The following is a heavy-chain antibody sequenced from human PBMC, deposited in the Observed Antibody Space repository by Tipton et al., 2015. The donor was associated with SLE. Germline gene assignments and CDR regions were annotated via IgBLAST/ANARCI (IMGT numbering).Heavy chain of an antibody. CDR2: MNSNSGDA. V-gene: IGHV1-8*01. J-gene: IGHJ4*02. Sequence: QSGPEVKKPGASVKVSCKASGYTFTSYDINWVRQANGQGLERMGWMNSNSGDAGYALKFQGRVTMTRNISKSTAYMELSSLRSEDTALYYCARRWDCSGGSCQGSFGYWVQLTLFTVSS. CDR3: ARRWDCSGGSCQGSFGY. D-gene: IGHD2-15*01. CDR1: GYTFTSYD.